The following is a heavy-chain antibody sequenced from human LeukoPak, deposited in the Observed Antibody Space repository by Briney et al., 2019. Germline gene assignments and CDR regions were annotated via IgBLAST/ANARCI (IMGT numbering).Heavy chain of an antibody. CDR2: IYYSGST. CDR1: GGSISSSSYY. J-gene: IGHJ3*02. Sequence: SETLSLTCTVSGGSISSSSYYWGWIRQPPGKGLEWIGSIYYSGSTYYNPSLKSRVTISVETSKNQFSLKLSSVTAADTAVYYCAREEDRGPVVTQGAWGIWGQGTTVTVSS. D-gene: IGHD4-23*01. V-gene: IGHV4-39*07. CDR3: AREEDRGPVVTQGAWGI.